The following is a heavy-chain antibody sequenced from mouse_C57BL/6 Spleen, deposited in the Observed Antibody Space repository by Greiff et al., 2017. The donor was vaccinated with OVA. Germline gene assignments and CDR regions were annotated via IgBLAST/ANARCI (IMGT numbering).Heavy chain of an antibody. V-gene: IGHV5-4*03. CDR1: GFTFSSYA. CDR3: ARGEYGNYWYFDV. CDR2: ISDGGSYT. D-gene: IGHD2-1*01. Sequence: EVKLVESGGGLVKPGGSLKLSCAASGFTFSSYAMSWVRQTPEKRLEWVATISDGGSYTYYPDNVKGRFTISRDNAKNNLYLQMSHLKSEDTAMYYCARGEYGNYWYFDVWGTGTTVTVSS. J-gene: IGHJ1*03.